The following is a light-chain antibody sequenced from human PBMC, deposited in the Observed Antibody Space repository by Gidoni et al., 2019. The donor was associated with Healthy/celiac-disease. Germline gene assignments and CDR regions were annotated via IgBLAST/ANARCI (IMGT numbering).Light chain of an antibody. J-gene: IGKJ4*01. CDR1: QSVSTVY. CDR2: GAYGAS. Sequence: EIVLPQSPGTLSLSPGERATLSCRASQSVSTVYLTWYQQKPGQAPRLLVYGAYGASTRATGIPDRFSGSGSRTDFTLTISRLEPEDSAVYYCQQYGSLVTFXGXTKVEIK. V-gene: IGKV3-20*01. CDR3: QQYGSLVT.